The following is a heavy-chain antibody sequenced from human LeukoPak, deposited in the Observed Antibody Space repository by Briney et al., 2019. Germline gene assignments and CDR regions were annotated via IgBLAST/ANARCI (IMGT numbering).Heavy chain of an antibody. CDR2: IYYSGST. J-gene: IGHJ4*02. Sequence: SETLSLTCTVSGGSISNYYGSWIRQPPGKGLEWIGYIYYSGSTNYNPSLKSRVTISVDTSKNQVSLKLSSVTAADTAVYYCASLLTYFDYWGQGTLVTVSS. CDR3: ASLLTYFDY. CDR1: GGSISNYY. V-gene: IGHV4-59*01.